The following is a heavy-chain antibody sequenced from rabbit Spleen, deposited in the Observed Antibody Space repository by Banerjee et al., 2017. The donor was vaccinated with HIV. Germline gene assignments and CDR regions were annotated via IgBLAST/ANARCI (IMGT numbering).Heavy chain of an antibody. J-gene: IGHJ6*01. CDR2: MNTATGKA. Sequence: QQQLVESGGGLVKPGASLTLTCKAAGFSFGDVDVMCWVHQAPGKGLEWIACMNTATGKAVYATWASGRFTISRRSSTTVTLQMTSLTVADTATYLCARDTSSSFSSYGMDLWGPGTLVTVS. CDR3: ARDTSSSFSSYGMDL. CDR1: GFSFGDVDV. D-gene: IGHD1-1*01. V-gene: IGHV1S45*01.